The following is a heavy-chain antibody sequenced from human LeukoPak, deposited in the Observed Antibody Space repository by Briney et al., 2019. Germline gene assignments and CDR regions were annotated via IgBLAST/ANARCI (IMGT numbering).Heavy chain of an antibody. CDR3: AKSRGESRGASNY. V-gene: IGHV3-23*01. CDR2: ISGSGDTT. D-gene: IGHD1-26*01. CDR1: GFTFSSYA. Sequence: GGSLRLSCAASGFTFSSYAMNWVRQAPGRGLEWVSFISGSGDTTYYADSVKGRFTISRDSSKNTLYLQMDSLRAEDTAVYYCAKSRGESRGASNYWGQGTLVTVSS. J-gene: IGHJ4*02.